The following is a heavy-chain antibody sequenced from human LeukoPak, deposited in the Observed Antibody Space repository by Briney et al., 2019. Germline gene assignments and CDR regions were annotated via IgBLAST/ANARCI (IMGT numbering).Heavy chain of an antibody. CDR2: IYYRGST. CDR1: GGSISSSSYY. CDR3: ASLRERSYYARGFDY. V-gene: IGHV4-39*01. Sequence: PSETLSLTCTVSGGSISSSSYYWGWIRQPPGKGLEWIGRIYYRGSTYYNPSLKSRVTISVYTSKNQFSLKLSSVTAADTAVYYCASLRERSYYARGFDYWGQGTLVTVSS. J-gene: IGHJ4*02. D-gene: IGHD1-26*01.